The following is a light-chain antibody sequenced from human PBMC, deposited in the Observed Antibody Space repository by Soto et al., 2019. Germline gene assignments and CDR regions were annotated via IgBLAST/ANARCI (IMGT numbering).Light chain of an antibody. J-gene: IGKJ1*01. CDR1: QSIMNY. CDR3: QQYGSSGT. V-gene: IGKV1-39*01. CDR2: AAS. Sequence: DIQMTQSPSSLSASVGDRVTITCWASQSIMNYLNWYHQRPGEAPKLLIYAASSLQNGVPLRFSGSGSGTEFTLTISSLRPEDFAVYYCQQYGSSGTFGQATKVDIK.